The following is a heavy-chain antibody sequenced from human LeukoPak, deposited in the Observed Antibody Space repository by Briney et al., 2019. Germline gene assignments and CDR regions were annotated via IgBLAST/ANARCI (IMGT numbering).Heavy chain of an antibody. V-gene: IGHV3-23*01. J-gene: IGHJ4*02. CDR3: AKAATNYYDSSGYFDY. D-gene: IGHD3-22*01. CDR2: ISASGGST. Sequence: GGSLRLSCAASGFTFSSYAMSWVRQAPGKGLEWVSAISASGGSTYYADSVKGRFTISRDNSKNTLYLQMNSLRAEDTAVYYCAKAATNYYDSSGYFDYWGQGTLVTVSS. CDR1: GFTFSSYA.